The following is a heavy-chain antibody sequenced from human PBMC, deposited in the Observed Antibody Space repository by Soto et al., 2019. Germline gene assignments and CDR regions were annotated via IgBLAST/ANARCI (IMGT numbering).Heavy chain of an antibody. J-gene: IGHJ6*02. CDR1: GYTFTSYD. Sequence: ASVKVSCKASGYTFTSYDINWVRQATGQGLEWMGWMNPNSGNTGYAQKFQGRVTMTRNTSISTAYMELGSLRSEDTAVYYCASGYDILTGFPPRSYYYYGMDVWGQGXTVTVSS. V-gene: IGHV1-8*01. D-gene: IGHD3-9*01. CDR2: MNPNSGNT. CDR3: ASGYDILTGFPPRSYYYYGMDV.